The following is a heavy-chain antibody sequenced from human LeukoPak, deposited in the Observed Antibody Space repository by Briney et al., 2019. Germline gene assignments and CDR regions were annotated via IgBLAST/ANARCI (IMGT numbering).Heavy chain of an antibody. V-gene: IGHV4-4*02. CDR2: IYHSGST. J-gene: IGHJ6*03. CDR3: ARTYIRLRWGMHV. Sequence: SGTLSLTCAVSGGSFSSSNWWSWVRPPPGKGLAWIGEIYHSGSTNYNPTLKSRVTISVDKSKNQFSLKLSSVTAADTAVYYCARTYIRLRWGMHVWGKGTTVTVSS. CDR1: GGSFSSSNW. D-gene: IGHD3-16*01.